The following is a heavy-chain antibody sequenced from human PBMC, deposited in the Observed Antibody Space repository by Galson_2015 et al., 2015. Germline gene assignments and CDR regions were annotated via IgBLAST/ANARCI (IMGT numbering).Heavy chain of an antibody. CDR3: ARQPYYYDDSRGYKAFDY. Sequence: QSGAEVKKPGESLKISCKGSGYSFTSYWIGWVRQMPGKGLEWMGIIYPGDSDTKNSPSFQGQVTISADESISTAYLQWSSLKASDTAMYYCARQPYYYDDSRGYKAFDYWGQGTLVTVSS. CDR2: IYPGDSDT. V-gene: IGHV5-51*01. CDR1: GYSFTSYW. D-gene: IGHD3-22*01. J-gene: IGHJ4*02.